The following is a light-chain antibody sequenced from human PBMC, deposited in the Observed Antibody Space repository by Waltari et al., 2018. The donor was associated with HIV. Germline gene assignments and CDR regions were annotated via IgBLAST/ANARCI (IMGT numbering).Light chain of an antibody. CDR1: TTYVGCYSY. CDR2: DVS. V-gene: IGLV2-14*03. CDR3: ESYTSTSVWV. Sequence: QLALTQPASVPGSLEQSITIPCTVSTTYVGCYSYVPWYQQHPGNAPRLMIYDVSTRPSGVSDRFSGSKSGDTASLTISGLQPEDEADYYCESYTSTSVWVFGGGTRLTVL. J-gene: IGLJ3*02.